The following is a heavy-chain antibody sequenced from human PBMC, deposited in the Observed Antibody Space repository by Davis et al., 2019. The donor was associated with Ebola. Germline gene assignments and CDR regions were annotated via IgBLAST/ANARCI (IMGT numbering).Heavy chain of an antibody. Sequence: GASLKISCAASGFTFSVACMSWVRQAPVKALEWLGRIKAKVDGGTTDYAAPVNGRFTISRDDSKNTVFLQMNSLKTEDTGVYFCSTFGSGGVWGQGTLVTVSS. CDR3: STFGSGGV. CDR1: GFTFSVAC. V-gene: IGHV3-15*01. D-gene: IGHD3-3*01. J-gene: IGHJ4*02. CDR2: IKAKVDGGTT.